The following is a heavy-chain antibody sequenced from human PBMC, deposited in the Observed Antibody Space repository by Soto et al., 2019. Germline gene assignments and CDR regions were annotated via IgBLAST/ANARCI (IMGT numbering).Heavy chain of an antibody. CDR2: ISYDGSNK. CDR1: GFTFSSYG. Sequence: GGSLRLSCAASGFTFSSYGMHWVRQAPGKGLEWVAVISYDGSNKYYADSVKGRFTISRDNSKNTLYLQMNSLRAEDTAVYYCAKVTLQYDYVWGSYRHYYFDYWGQGTLVTVSS. CDR3: AKVTLQYDYVWGSYRHYYFDY. D-gene: IGHD3-16*02. J-gene: IGHJ4*02. V-gene: IGHV3-30*18.